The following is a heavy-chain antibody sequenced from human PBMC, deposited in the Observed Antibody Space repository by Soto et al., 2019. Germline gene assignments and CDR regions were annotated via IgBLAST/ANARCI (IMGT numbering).Heavy chain of an antibody. Sequence: SETLSLTCTVSGGSISSGDYYWSWIRQPPGKGLEWIGYIYYSGSTYYNPSLKSRVTISVDTSKNQFSLKLSSVTAADTAVYYCASFLGYCSSTSCYDYYYYGLAVWGQGTTVTVSS. CDR3: ASFLGYCSSTSCYDYYYYGLAV. V-gene: IGHV4-30-4*01. CDR1: GGSISSGDYY. D-gene: IGHD2-2*01. J-gene: IGHJ6*02. CDR2: IYYSGST.